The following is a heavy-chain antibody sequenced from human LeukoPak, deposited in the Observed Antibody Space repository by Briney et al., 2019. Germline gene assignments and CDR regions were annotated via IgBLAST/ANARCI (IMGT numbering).Heavy chain of an antibody. CDR2: ISGSGGST. Sequence: GGSLRLSCAASGFTFSSYGMSWVRQAPGKGLEWVSAISGSGGSTYCADSVKGRFTISRDNSKNTLYLQMNSLRAEDTAVYYCAKDQRTVTTDYYFDYWGQGTLVTVSS. CDR3: AKDQRTVTTDYYFDY. J-gene: IGHJ4*02. D-gene: IGHD4-17*01. V-gene: IGHV3-23*01. CDR1: GFTFSSYG.